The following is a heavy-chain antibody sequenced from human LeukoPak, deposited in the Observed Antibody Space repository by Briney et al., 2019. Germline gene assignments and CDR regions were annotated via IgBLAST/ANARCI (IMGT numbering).Heavy chain of an antibody. V-gene: IGHV4-59*01. J-gene: IGHJ4*02. CDR2: IYYSGST. Sequence: SETLPLTCTVSGGSISSYYWSWIRQPPGKGLEWIGYIYYSGSTNYNPSLKSRVTISVDTSKNQFSLKLSSVTAADTAVYYCAREARLGSGSYYLFDYWGQGTLVTVSS. D-gene: IGHD3-10*01. CDR1: GGSISSYY. CDR3: AREARLGSGSYYLFDY.